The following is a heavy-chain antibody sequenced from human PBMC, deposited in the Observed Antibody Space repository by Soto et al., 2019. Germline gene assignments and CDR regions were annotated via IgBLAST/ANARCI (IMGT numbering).Heavy chain of an antibody. CDR1: GLDFSSEV. Sequence: GGSLRLSCAASGLDFSSEVMCWVRQAPGKGLEWVSSISGSGRTIYHADSMRGRFAISSDNSKNSLYLQLNNLRDDDTAVYYCAKVGPSYYYGMDVWGQGTTVTVSS. CDR3: AKVGPSYYYGMDV. V-gene: IGHV3-23*01. D-gene: IGHD1-26*01. CDR2: ISGSGRTI. J-gene: IGHJ6*02.